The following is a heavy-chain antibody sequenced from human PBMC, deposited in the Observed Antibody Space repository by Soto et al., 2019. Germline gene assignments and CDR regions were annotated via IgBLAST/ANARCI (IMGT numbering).Heavy chain of an antibody. CDR1: GDSVSSNSAA. D-gene: IGHD3-9*01. CDR2: TYYRSKWYN. CDR3: ARGFYDILTGYHQYYYYYYGMDV. V-gene: IGHV6-1*01. Sequence: QVQLQQSGPGLVKPSQTLSLTCAISGDSVSSNSAAWNWIRQSPSRGLEWLGRTYYRSKWYNDYAVSVKSRITINPDTSKNQFSLQLNSVTPEDTAVYYCARGFYDILTGYHQYYYYYYGMDVWGQGTTVTVSS. J-gene: IGHJ6*02.